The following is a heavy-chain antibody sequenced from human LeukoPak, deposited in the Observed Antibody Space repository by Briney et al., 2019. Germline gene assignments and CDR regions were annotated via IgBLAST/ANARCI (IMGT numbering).Heavy chain of an antibody. CDR3: ARSPSMVRGVIRVFDY. D-gene: IGHD3-10*01. CDR1: GFTFSSYW. CDR2: IKQDGSEK. Sequence: GGSLRLSCAASGFTFSSYWMSWVRQAPGKGLEWVANIKQDGSEKYYVDSVKGRFTNSRDNAKNSLYLQMNSLRAEDTAVYYCARSPSMVRGVIRVFDYWGQGTLVTVSS. J-gene: IGHJ4*02. V-gene: IGHV3-7*03.